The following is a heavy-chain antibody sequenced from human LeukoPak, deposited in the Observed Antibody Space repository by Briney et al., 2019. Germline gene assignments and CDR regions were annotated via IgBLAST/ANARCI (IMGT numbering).Heavy chain of an antibody. J-gene: IGHJ6*03. D-gene: IGHD3-10*01. CDR2: IRYDGSNK. V-gene: IGHV3-30*02. CDR3: AKERMVRGGNPLYHYYYMDV. CDR1: GFTFSSYG. Sequence: GGSLRLSCAASGFTFSSYGMHWVRQAPGKGLEWLAFIRYDGSNKYYADSVKGRFTIPRDNSKNTLYLQMNSLRAEDTAVYYCAKERMVRGGNPLYHYYYMDVWGKGTTVTISS.